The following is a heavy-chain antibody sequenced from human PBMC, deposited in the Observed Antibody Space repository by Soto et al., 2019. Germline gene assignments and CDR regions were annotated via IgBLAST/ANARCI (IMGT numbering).Heavy chain of an antibody. D-gene: IGHD6-19*01. CDR1: GFTFSSYW. Sequence: VQLVESGGGVVQPGRSLRLSCAASGFTFSSYWMHWIRQAPGRGLVWVSRINSDGSEIYYADSVRGRFTVSRDNAKNTLSLQMNSLRADDTAVYYCVRAWAGYWGQGTLVTVSS. CDR2: INSDGSEI. J-gene: IGHJ4*02. V-gene: IGHV3-74*02. CDR3: VRAWAGY.